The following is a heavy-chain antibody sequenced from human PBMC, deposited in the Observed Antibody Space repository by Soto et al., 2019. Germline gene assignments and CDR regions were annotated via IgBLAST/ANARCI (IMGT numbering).Heavy chain of an antibody. D-gene: IGHD6-19*01. CDR1: GGSINSSSYF. Sequence: SETLSLTCSFSGGSINSSSYFWGWVRQPPGKGLEWIGSIYYSGSTYYNPSLRSRVTISVDTSKNQFSLKLSSVTAADTAVFYCARHYSSGSRNWFDPWGQGTLVTVSS. J-gene: IGHJ5*02. CDR2: IYYSGST. CDR3: ARHYSSGSRNWFDP. V-gene: IGHV4-39*01.